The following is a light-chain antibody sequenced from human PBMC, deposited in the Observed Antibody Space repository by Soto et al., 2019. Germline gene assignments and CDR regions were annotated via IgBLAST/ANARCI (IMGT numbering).Light chain of an antibody. CDR3: SSYTSTSTPFV. Sequence: QSALSQPASVSGSLGQSIAISCTGTSSDVGGYNYVSWYQQHPGKAPKLMIYDVSNRPSGLSNRFSGSKSGNTASLTISGLQAEDEADYYCSSYTSTSTPFVFGTGTKLTVL. CDR2: DVS. J-gene: IGLJ1*01. CDR1: SSDVGGYNY. V-gene: IGLV2-14*01.